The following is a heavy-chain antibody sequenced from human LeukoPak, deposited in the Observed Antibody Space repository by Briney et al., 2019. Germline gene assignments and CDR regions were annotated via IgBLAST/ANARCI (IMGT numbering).Heavy chain of an antibody. J-gene: IGHJ4*02. D-gene: IGHD3-16*01. CDR2: IYYSGST. V-gene: IGHV4-31*03. CDR1: GGSISSGGYY. CDR3: AREGLRGSLDY. Sequence: SQTLSLTCTVSGGSISSGGYYWSWIRQHPGKGLEWIGYIYYSGSTYYNPSLKSRVTKSVDTSKNQFSLKLSSVTAADTAVYYCAREGLRGSLDYWGQGTLVTVSS.